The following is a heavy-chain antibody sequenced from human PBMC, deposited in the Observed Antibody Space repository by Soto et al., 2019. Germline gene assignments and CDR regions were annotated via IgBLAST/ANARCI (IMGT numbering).Heavy chain of an antibody. J-gene: IGHJ4*02. D-gene: IGHD1-1*01. Sequence: QVQLVESGGGVVQPGRSLRLSCAASGFMFSNHGMHWVRQAPGKGLEWVAVIWSDGNNRYYADSVKGRFTITRDNSKNTLYLQMKSLRAEDTAVYYCVRRDNWNDEAADYWGQGTLVTVSS. CDR2: IWSDGNNR. CDR3: VRRDNWNDEAADY. CDR1: GFMFSNHG. V-gene: IGHV3-33*01.